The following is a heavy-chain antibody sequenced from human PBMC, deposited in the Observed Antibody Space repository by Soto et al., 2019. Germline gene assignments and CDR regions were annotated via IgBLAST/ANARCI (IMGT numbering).Heavy chain of an antibody. Sequence: EVQLLISGGGLVSPGGSLRLSCAASGFTFSSYAMSWVRQAPGKGLEWLAGITFRGDNTYYADSVNGRFSLSRDNSRNRLDLQMNNLKVEDTALYYCAKLGTMGVFDNWGQGTLLTVSS. CDR3: AKLGTMGVFDN. J-gene: IGHJ4*02. CDR2: ITFRGDNT. V-gene: IGHV3-23*01. D-gene: IGHD1-1*01. CDR1: GFTFSSYA.